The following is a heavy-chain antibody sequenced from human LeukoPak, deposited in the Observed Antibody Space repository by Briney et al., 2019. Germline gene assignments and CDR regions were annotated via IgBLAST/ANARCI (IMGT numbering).Heavy chain of an antibody. V-gene: IGHV1-2*02. Sequence: ASVKVSCKASGYTFTAYYVHWVRQAPGQGLGWMGWINPDSGGTNYAQKFRGRVTMTRDMSITTAYMELSRLTSDDTAFYYCATMASAGNWFDPWGQGTLVAVSS. CDR2: INPDSGGT. D-gene: IGHD6-13*01. CDR1: GYTFTAYY. J-gene: IGHJ5*02. CDR3: ATMASAGNWFDP.